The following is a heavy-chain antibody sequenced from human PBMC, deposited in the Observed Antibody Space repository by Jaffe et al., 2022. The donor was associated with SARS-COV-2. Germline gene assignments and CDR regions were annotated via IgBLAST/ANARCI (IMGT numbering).Heavy chain of an antibody. D-gene: IGHD2-21*02. Sequence: EVQLLESGGGLVQPGGSLRLSCTASGFTFSNYAMNWVRQAPGKGLEWVSVISASGGSTFYADSVKGRFTVSRDNSRGTLYLQMNSLRAEDTAVYYCAKDGFSTVVTPNYYGMDVWGQGTTVTVSS. J-gene: IGHJ6*02. CDR3: AKDGFSTVVTPNYYGMDV. V-gene: IGHV3-23*01. CDR1: GFTFSNYA. CDR2: ISASGGST.